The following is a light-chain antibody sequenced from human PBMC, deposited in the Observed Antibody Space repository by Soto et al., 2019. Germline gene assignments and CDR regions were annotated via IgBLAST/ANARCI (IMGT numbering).Light chain of an antibody. CDR1: QSVLYSSNNKNY. CDR2: WAS. Sequence: DIVMTQSPDSQAVSLGERATINCKSSQSVLYSSNNKNYLAWYQQKPGQPPKLLIYWASTRESGVPDRFSGSGSGTDFTLTISSLQAEDVAVYYCQQYYSPYTFGQGTKLEIK. V-gene: IGKV4-1*01. CDR3: QQYYSPYT. J-gene: IGKJ2*01.